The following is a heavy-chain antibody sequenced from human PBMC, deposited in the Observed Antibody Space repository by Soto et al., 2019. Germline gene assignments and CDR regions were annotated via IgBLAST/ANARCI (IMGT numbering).Heavy chain of an antibody. V-gene: IGHV3-30-3*01. CDR2: ISYDGSNK. D-gene: IGHD2-15*01. J-gene: IGHJ6*02. CDR3: AREGGYCSGGSCYGMDV. Sequence: QVQLVESGGGVVQPGRSLRLSCAASGFTFSSYAMHWVRQAPGKGLEWVAVISYDGSNKYYADSVKGRFTISRDNSKNTLYLQMNRLRAEDTAVYYCAREGGYCSGGSCYGMDVWGQGTTVTVSS. CDR1: GFTFSSYA.